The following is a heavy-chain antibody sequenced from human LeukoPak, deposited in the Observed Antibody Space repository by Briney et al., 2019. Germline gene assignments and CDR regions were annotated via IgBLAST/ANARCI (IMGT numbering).Heavy chain of an antibody. Sequence: PSETLSLTCSVSGDSMSGYYWSWIRQPPGKGLEWIGYMFYSGTTSYNPSLKSRVTISADTSKNHFSLKLYSVTAADTAVYYCARHDDYPGFGRGFDPWGQGSLVTVTS. J-gene: IGHJ5*02. CDR3: ARHDDYPGFGRGFDP. D-gene: IGHD3-10*01. CDR1: GDSMSGYY. V-gene: IGHV4-59*08. CDR2: MFYSGTT.